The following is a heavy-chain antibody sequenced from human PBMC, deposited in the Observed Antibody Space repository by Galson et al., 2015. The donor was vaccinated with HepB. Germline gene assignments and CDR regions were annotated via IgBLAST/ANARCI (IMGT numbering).Heavy chain of an antibody. CDR3: ARDLWSAYYRGWFDP. CDR1: GFSFSYYN. J-gene: IGHJ5*02. CDR2: IDTSGYTT. D-gene: IGHD3-3*01. Sequence: SLRLSCAASGFSFSYYNMNWVRQAPGKGLEWISHIDTSGYTTYYADSVKGRFTISRDNARNLLYLQMNSLRAEDTAVYYCARDLWSAYYRGWFDPWGQGTLVTVSS. V-gene: IGHV3-48*04.